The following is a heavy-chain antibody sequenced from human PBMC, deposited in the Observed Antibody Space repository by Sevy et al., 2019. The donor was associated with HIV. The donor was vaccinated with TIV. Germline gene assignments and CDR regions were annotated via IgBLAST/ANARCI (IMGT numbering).Heavy chain of an antibody. D-gene: IGHD3-10*01. J-gene: IGHJ4*02. CDR2: INYNGIA. Sequence: SETLSLTCTVSGASISSSGYYWGWIRQLPGKGLEWIATINYNGIAFYNPSLKSRMTISADTSRNQFSLDLKSVTAADTAIYYCAGPILTYNNGWSYYDYWGQGTVVTVSS. CDR1: GASISSSGYY. V-gene: IGHV4-39*01. CDR3: AGPILTYNNGWSYYDY.